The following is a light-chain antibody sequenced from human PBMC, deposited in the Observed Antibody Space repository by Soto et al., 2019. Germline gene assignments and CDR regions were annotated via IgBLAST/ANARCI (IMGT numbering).Light chain of an antibody. Sequence: EIVLSQSPGALSLSPGERATLSCRASQSVSSSYLAWYQQKPGQAPRLLIYGASSRATGIPDRFSGSGSGTDFTLTISSLQPEDFATYYCQQLERYPSPFGGGSMVDIK. V-gene: IGKV3-20*01. J-gene: IGKJ4*01. CDR3: QQLERYPSP. CDR1: QSVSSSY. CDR2: GAS.